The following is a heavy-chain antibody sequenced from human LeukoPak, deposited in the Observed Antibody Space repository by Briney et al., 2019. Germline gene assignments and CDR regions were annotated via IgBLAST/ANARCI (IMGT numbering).Heavy chain of an antibody. J-gene: IGHJ5*02. D-gene: IGHD2-8*01. CDR3: ARDLLGYCTNGICYDKSNWFDP. CDR1: GFTFSNFG. V-gene: IGHV3-21*01. Sequence: GGSLRLSCAASGFTFSNFGMHWVRQAPGKGLEWVASITGSNSDIYYADSVKGRFTISRDNSKNSLYLQMNSLRAEDTAVYYCARDLLGYCTNGICYDKSNWFDPWGQGTLVTVSS. CDR2: ITGSNSDI.